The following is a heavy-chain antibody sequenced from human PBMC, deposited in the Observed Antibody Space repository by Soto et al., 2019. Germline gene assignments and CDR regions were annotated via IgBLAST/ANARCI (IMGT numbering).Heavy chain of an antibody. J-gene: IGHJ6*04. CDR2: IHSSSSWE. V-gene: IGHV3-48*01. CDR3: VFDFWLVPTV. CDR1: GFTFSTHS. Sequence: EVQLVESGGGLVQPGGSLKLSCAASGFTFSTHSMNWVRQAPGRGLEWVSYIHSSSSWEVYADSVRGRFTVSRDNAKNSLYLQMSSLRAEYTAVYYCVFDFWLVPTVWGKGTTVTVSS. D-gene: IGHD3-3*01.